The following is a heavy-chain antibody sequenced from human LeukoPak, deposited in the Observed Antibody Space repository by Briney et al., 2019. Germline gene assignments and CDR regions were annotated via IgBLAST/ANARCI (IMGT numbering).Heavy chain of an antibody. D-gene: IGHD2-2*01. CDR1: GGSFDSKY. CDR3: ARTYSTSSNFDY. V-gene: IGHV4-4*09. J-gene: IGHJ4*02. CDR2: IYSSGST. Sequence: SETLSLTCSVSGGSFDSKYWSWIRQPPGKGLEWIGYIYSSGSTNYNPSLKSRVTISVDTSKEQFSLKLSSVTAADTALYYCARTYSTSSNFDYWGQGTLVTVSS.